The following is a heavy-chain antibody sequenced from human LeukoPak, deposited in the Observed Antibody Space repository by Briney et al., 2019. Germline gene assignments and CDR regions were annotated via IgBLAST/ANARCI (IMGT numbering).Heavy chain of an antibody. Sequence: ASVKVSCKASGDTFTNYYIHWVRQAPGQGLEWMGIINPSGGSTSYAQKFQGRVTMTRDMSTSTVYMELSSLRSENTAVYYCASEDTAMVSLTVWGQGTLVTVSS. CDR2: INPSGGST. CDR1: GDTFTNYY. CDR3: ASEDTAMVSLTV. V-gene: IGHV1-46*01. J-gene: IGHJ4*02. D-gene: IGHD5-18*01.